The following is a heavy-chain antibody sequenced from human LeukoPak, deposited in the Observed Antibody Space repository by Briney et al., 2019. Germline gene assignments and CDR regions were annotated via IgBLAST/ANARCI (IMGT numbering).Heavy chain of an antibody. J-gene: IGHJ4*02. CDR1: GFTFSSYV. Sequence: GGSLRLSCAASGFTFSSYVMSWVRQAPGKGLEWVSAISGSGGSTYYADSVKGRFTISRDNSKNTLYLQMNSLRAEDTAVYYCAKDPRGAAAARPDYWGQGTLVTVSS. V-gene: IGHV3-23*01. CDR3: AKDPRGAAAARPDY. D-gene: IGHD6-13*01. CDR2: ISGSGGST.